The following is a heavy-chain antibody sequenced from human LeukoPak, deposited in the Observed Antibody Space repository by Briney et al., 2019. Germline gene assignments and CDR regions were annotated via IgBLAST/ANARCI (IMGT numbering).Heavy chain of an antibody. J-gene: IGHJ5*02. V-gene: IGHV1-2*04. CDR3: ARGRGIAVANWFDP. Sequence: ASVKVSCKASGYTFTGYYMHWVRQAPGQGLEWMGWINPNSGGTNYAQKFQGWATMTRDTSISTAYMELSRLRSDDTAVYYCARGRGIAVANWFDPWGQGTLVTVSS. CDR1: GYTFTGYY. D-gene: IGHD6-13*01. CDR2: INPNSGGT.